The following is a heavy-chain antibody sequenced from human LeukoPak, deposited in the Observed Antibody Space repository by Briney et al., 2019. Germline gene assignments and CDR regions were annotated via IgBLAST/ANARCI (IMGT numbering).Heavy chain of an antibody. CDR2: IKRDESKR. CDR1: GFTFSSYA. J-gene: IGHJ5*02. Sequence: GGSLRLSCAASGFTFSSYAMSWVRQAPGKGLEWVANIKRDESKRYYVDSVKGRFTISRDNAKNSLFLQMNSLRAEDTAVYYCAREASLYCSGNDCYWAFDRWGQGTLVTVSS. V-gene: IGHV3-7*01. D-gene: IGHD2-2*01. CDR3: AREASLYCSGNDCYWAFDR.